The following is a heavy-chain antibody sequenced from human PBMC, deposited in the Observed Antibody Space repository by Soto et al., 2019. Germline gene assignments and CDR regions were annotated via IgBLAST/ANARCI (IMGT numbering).Heavy chain of an antibody. CDR3: AKDCLVGTLDAFDI. Sequence: QVQLVESGGGVVQPGRSLRLSCAASGFTFSSYGMHWVRQAPGKGLEWVAVISYDGSNKYYADSVKGRFTISRDNSKNTLSLQMNSLRAEDTAVYYCAKDCLVGTLDAFDIWGQGTMVTVSS. V-gene: IGHV3-30*18. D-gene: IGHD1-26*01. J-gene: IGHJ3*02. CDR2: ISYDGSNK. CDR1: GFTFSSYG.